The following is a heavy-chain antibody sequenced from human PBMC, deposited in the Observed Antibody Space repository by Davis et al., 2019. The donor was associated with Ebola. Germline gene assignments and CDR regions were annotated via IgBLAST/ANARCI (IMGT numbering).Heavy chain of an antibody. D-gene: IGHD2-8*01. CDR3: ARQRVPGLYSPWFDP. CDR1: GYTFTNNY. CDR2: VETSDSHS. J-gene: IGHJ5*02. V-gene: IGHV5-10-1*01. Sequence: GESLKISCKASGYTFTNNYITWVRQLPGKGLEWMGRVETSDSHSEYSPSFQGHVTISADKSISTVYLQWSGLQVSDTAMYYCARQRVPGLYSPWFDPWGQGTLVTVSS.